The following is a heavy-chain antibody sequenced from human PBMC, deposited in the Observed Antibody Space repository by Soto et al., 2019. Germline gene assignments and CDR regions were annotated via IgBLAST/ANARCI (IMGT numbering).Heavy chain of an antibody. CDR3: AASCVACGGFNYYGMDV. D-gene: IGHD2-21*01. CDR1: GGSISSGGYY. Sequence: QVQLQESGPGLVKPSQTLSLTCTVSGGSISSGGYYWYWISQHPGKGLEWIGYIYYSGTTYYHPSLKSRVTISVDTSKNQFSLKLSSVTAADTAVYYCAASCVACGGFNYYGMDVWGQGTTVTVSS. J-gene: IGHJ6*02. V-gene: IGHV4-31*03. CDR2: IYYSGTT.